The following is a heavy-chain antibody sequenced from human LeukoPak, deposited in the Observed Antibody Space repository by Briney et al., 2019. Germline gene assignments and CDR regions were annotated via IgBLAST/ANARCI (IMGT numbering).Heavy chain of an antibody. V-gene: IGHV4-34*01. CDR3: ARAGWLQSAAVCDY. CDR1: GGPFSGYY. D-gene: IGHD5-24*01. J-gene: IGHJ4*02. Sequence: SETLSLTCAVYGGPFSGYYWSWIGQPPGKGLGGVGEINHSGITNYSPSLKSRVTISVGTSKNQFSLKLSSGTAADTAVYYCARAGWLQSAAVCDYGGQGTLVTVSS. CDR2: INHSGIT.